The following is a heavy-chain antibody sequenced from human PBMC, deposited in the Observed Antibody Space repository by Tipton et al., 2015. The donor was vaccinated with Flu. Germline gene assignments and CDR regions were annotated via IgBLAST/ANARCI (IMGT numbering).Heavy chain of an antibody. CDR2: IYDIGRT. CDR1: GFTVGNHY. V-gene: IGHV3-53*05. CDR3: VREGLVTHIKLDY. Sequence: SLRLSCTASGFTVGNHYMSWVRQAPGKGLEWVALIYDIGRTYYADSVKGRFTISRDNSMNTLYLQMNSPRVDDTATYYCVREGLVTHIKLDYWGPGTLVTVSP. J-gene: IGHJ4*02. D-gene: IGHD2-21*02.